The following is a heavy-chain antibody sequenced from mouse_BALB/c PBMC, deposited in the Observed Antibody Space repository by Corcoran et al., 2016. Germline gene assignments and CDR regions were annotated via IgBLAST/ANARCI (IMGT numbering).Heavy chain of an antibody. CDR3: ASGNYAMDY. CDR1: GYSITSGYY. J-gene: IGHJ4*01. Sequence: VQFQESGPGLVKPSQSLSLTCSVTGYSITSGYYWNWIRQFPGNKLEWMGYISYDGSNNYNPSLKNRISITRDTSKNQFFLKLNSVTTEDTATYYCASGNYAMDYWGQGTSVTVSS. V-gene: IGHV3-6*02. CDR2: ISYDGSN. D-gene: IGHD1-1*02.